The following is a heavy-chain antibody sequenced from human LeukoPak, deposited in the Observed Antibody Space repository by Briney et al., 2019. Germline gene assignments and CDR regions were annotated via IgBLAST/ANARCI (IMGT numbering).Heavy chain of an antibody. Sequence: GRSLRLSCAASGFTFSRYGMHWVRQAPGKGLEWVAVISYDGSNKYYVDSVKGRFTISKDNSKNTLYLQMNSLRAEDAAVYYCARSLGGSFDYWGQGTLVTVSS. CDR2: ISYDGSNK. CDR1: GFTFSRYG. J-gene: IGHJ4*02. D-gene: IGHD1-26*01. CDR3: ARSLGGSFDY. V-gene: IGHV3-30*03.